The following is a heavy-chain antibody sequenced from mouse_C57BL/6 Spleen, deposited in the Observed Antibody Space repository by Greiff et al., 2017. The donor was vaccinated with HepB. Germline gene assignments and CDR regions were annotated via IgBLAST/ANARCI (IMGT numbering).Heavy chain of an antibody. CDR2: IRSKSSNYAT. J-gene: IGHJ4*01. CDR1: GFTFNTYA. D-gene: IGHD1-1*01. Sequence: EVKLMESGGGLVQPKGSLKLSCAASGFTFNTYAMHWVRQAPGKGLEWVARIRSKSSNYATYYADSVKDRFTISRDDSQSMLYLQMNNLKTEETAMYYCVRAHYYGSSWGDAMDYWGQGTSVTVSS. V-gene: IGHV10-3*01. CDR3: VRAHYYGSSWGDAMDY.